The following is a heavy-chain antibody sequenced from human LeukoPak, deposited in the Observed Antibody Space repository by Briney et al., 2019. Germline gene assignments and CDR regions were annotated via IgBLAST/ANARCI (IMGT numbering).Heavy chain of an antibody. V-gene: IGHV1-2*02. CDR1: GYTFTGYY. D-gene: IGHD4-23*01. CDR3: ARDRRLRWYPTEGYDY. CDR2: ISPNSGGT. Sequence: ASVKVSCKASGYTFTGYYMHWVRQAPGQGLEWMGWISPNSGGTNYAQKFQGRVTMTRDTSISTAYMELSRLRSDDTAVYYCARDRRLRWYPTEGYDYWGQGTLVTVSS. J-gene: IGHJ4*02.